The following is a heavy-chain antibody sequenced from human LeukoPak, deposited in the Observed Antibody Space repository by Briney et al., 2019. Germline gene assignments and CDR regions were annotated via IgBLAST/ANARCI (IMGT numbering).Heavy chain of an antibody. V-gene: IGHV4-39*01. CDR1: GGSISSSSYY. Sequence: SETLSLTCTVSGGSISSSSYYWGWIRQPPGKGLEWIGSIYYSGSTYYNPSLKSRVTISVDMSKNQFSLKLSSVTAADTAVYYCARQGNIVLWFGELGNYFDYWGQGTLVTVSS. D-gene: IGHD3-10*01. CDR3: ARQGNIVLWFGELGNYFDY. CDR2: IYYSGST. J-gene: IGHJ4*02.